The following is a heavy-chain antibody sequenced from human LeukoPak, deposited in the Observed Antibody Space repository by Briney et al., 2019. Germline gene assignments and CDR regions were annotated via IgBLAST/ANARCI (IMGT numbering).Heavy chain of an antibody. D-gene: IGHD6-13*01. CDR2: ISGSGDST. CDR1: GFTFSRHW. V-gene: IGHV3-23*01. CDR3: AKAPLRYSSSWYVDY. Sequence: GGSLRLSCAASGFTFSRHWMSWVRQAPGKGLEWVSGISGSGDSTYYADSVKGRFTISRDNSKNTLYLQMNSLRAEDTAVYYCAKAPLRYSSSWYVDYWGQGTLVTVSS. J-gene: IGHJ4*02.